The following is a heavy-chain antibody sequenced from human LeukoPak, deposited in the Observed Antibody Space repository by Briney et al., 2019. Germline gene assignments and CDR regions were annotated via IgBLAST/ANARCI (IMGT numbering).Heavy chain of an antibody. D-gene: IGHD3-3*01. J-gene: IGHJ6*02. CDR2: IYYSGST. V-gene: IGHV4-59*01. Sequence: SETLSLTCTVSGGSISSYYRSWIRQPPGKGLEWIGYIYYSGSTNYNPSLKSRVTISVDTSKNQFSLKLSSVTAADTAVYYCARVGGYYYYGMDVWGQGTTVTVSS. CDR3: ARVGGYYYYGMDV. CDR1: GGSISSYY.